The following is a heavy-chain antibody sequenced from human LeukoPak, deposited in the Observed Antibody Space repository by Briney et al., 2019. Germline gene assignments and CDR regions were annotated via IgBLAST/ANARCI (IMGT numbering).Heavy chain of an antibody. CDR2: IYHSGST. Sequence: PSETLSLNCAVSGYSISSGYYWGWIRQPPGKGLEWIGSIYHSGSTYYNPSLKSRVTISVDTSKSQFSLKLSSVTAADTAVYYCARQRYCSSTSCYPISFDYWGQGTLVTVSS. V-gene: IGHV4-38-2*01. CDR3: ARQRYCSSTSCYPISFDY. D-gene: IGHD2-2*01. J-gene: IGHJ4*02. CDR1: GYSISSGYY.